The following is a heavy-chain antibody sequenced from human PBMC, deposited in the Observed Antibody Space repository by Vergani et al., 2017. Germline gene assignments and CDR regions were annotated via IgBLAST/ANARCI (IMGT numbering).Heavy chain of an antibody. D-gene: IGHD3-22*01. Sequence: QVQLVQSGAEVKKPGASVKVSCKASGYPFTGYYMHWVRQAPGQGLEWMGWINPNSGGTNYAQKFQGRVTMTRDTSISTAYMELSRLRSDDTAVYYCAGGAVDSSGYYYYFDYWGQGTLVTVSS. V-gene: IGHV1-2*02. CDR1: GYPFTGYY. CDR2: INPNSGGT. CDR3: AGGAVDSSGYYYYFDY. J-gene: IGHJ4*02.